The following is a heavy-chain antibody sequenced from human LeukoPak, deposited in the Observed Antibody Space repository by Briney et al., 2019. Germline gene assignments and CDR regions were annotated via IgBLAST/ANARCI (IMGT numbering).Heavy chain of an antibody. CDR2: ISSSGSTI. V-gene: IGHV3-11*01. Sequence: PGGSLRLSCTASGFTFSNSWMSWVRQAPGKGLEWVSYISSSGSTIYYADSVKGRFTISRDNAKNSLYLQMNSLRAEDTAVYYCARQAGGYWYFDLWGRGTLLTVSS. D-gene: IGHD3-16*01. CDR3: ARQAGGYWYFDL. CDR1: GFTFSNSW. J-gene: IGHJ2*01.